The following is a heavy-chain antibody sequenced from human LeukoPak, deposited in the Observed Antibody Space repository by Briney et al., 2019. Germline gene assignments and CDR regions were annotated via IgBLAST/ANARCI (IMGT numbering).Heavy chain of an antibody. CDR3: AKDSPMPPYYYDSSGYFSD. Sequence: GGSLRLSCAASGFTFSSYAMSWVRQAPGKGLEWVSAISGSGGSTYYADSVKGRFTISRDNSKNTLYLQMNSLRAEDTAVYYCAKDSPMPPYYYDSSGYFSDWGQGTLVTVSS. J-gene: IGHJ4*02. CDR2: ISGSGGST. V-gene: IGHV3-23*01. D-gene: IGHD3-22*01. CDR1: GFTFSSYA.